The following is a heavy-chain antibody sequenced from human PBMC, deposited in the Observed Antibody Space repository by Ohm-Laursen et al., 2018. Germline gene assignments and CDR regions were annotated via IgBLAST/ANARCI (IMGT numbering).Heavy chain of an antibody. CDR3: AKDRGNYYYGMDV. J-gene: IGHJ6*02. CDR2: ISWNSGSI. V-gene: IGHV3-9*01. CDR1: GFTFSSYW. Sequence: SLRLSCAASGFTFSSYWMHWVRQAPGKGLEWVSGISWNSGSIGYADSVKGRFTISRDNAKNSLYLQMNSLRAEDTALYYCAKDRGNYYYGMDVWGQGTTVTVSS.